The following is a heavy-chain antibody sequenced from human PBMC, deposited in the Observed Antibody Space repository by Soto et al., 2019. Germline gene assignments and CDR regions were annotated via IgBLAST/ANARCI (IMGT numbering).Heavy chain of an antibody. CDR2: ISSSGST. CDR1: GFTFSSQT. Sequence: EVQLLESGGGLVQPGGSLRLSCAASGFTFSSQTMSWVRQAPGKGQEWVSVISSSGSTSYTDSVEGRFTISKDSSKTTLYLQPNSLRVEVTAVYSCAKGARDADSWGQGTLVTVS. V-gene: IGHV3-23*01. D-gene: IGHD5-12*01. CDR3: AKGARDADS. J-gene: IGHJ4*02.